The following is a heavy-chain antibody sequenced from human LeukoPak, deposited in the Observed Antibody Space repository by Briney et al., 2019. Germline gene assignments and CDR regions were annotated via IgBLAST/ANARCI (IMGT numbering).Heavy chain of an antibody. D-gene: IGHD3-3*01. CDR2: IRGSGGST. CDR3: AKGERFLEWLPYSNWFDP. Sequence: GGSLRLSCAASGFTFSSYAMSWVRQAPGKGLEWVSAIRGSGGSTYYADSVKGRFTISRDNSKNTLYLQMNSLRAEDTAVYYCAKGERFLEWLPYSNWFDPWGQGTLVTVSS. V-gene: IGHV3-23*01. J-gene: IGHJ5*02. CDR1: GFTFSSYA.